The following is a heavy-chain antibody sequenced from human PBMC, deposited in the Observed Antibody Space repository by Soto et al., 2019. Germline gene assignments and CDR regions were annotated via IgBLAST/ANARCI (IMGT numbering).Heavy chain of an antibody. CDR2: INPNSGGT. V-gene: IGHV1-2*04. D-gene: IGHD3-3*01. Sequence: ASVKVSCKASGYTFTGYYMHWVRQAPGQGLEWMGWINPNSGGTNYAQKFQGWVTMTRDTSISTAYMELSRLRSDDTAVYYCARANYDFWSSLPYYYYGMDVWGQGTTVTVSS. CDR3: ARANYDFWSSLPYYYYGMDV. CDR1: GYTFTGYY. J-gene: IGHJ6*02.